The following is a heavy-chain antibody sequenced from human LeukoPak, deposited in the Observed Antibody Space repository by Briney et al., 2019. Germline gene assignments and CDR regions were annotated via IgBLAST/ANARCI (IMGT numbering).Heavy chain of an antibody. CDR2: ISSGSSAI. CDR1: GFTFSNAW. V-gene: IGHV3-21*01. J-gene: IGHJ4*02. CDR3: ARGHTAVTRHFDF. D-gene: IGHD4-17*01. Sequence: GGSLRLSCAASGFTFSNAWMSWVRQAPGKGLEWVSIISSGSSAIFSADALKGRFTISRDDAKNLLYLDMNSLRAEDTAVYYCARGHTAVTRHFDFWGQGTLVTVSS.